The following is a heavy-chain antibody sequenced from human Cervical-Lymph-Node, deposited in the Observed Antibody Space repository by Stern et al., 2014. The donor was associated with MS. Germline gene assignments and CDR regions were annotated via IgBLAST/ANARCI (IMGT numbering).Heavy chain of an antibody. J-gene: IGHJ3*02. CDR1: GYSISSDYY. CDR2: IFHSGST. CDR3: ATGYDIVGATHDTFDI. D-gene: IGHD1-26*01. Sequence: QLQLQESGPGLVKPSETLSLTCTVSGYSISSDYYWGWIRQPPGKGLEWIGSIFHSGSTYYNPSLKSRITISVAPSKTQFSLRLSSVTAADTAVYYCATGYDIVGATHDTFDIWGQGTMVTVSS. V-gene: IGHV4-38-2*02.